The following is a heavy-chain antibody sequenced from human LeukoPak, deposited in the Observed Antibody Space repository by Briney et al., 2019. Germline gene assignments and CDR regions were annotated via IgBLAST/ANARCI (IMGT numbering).Heavy chain of an antibody. CDR1: GYTFTSYG. Sequence: GASVKVSCKASGYTFTSYGISWVRQAPGQGLEWMGIINPSIGSTIYSQKFQGRVTMTRDTSTSTVYMELSSLKSEDTAVFYCAISGNYFRPFDYWGQGTLVSVSS. V-gene: IGHV1-46*01. J-gene: IGHJ4*02. CDR3: AISGNYFRPFDY. CDR2: INPSIGST. D-gene: IGHD1-26*01.